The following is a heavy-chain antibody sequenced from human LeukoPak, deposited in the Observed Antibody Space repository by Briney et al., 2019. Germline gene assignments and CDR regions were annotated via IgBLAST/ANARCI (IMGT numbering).Heavy chain of an antibody. J-gene: IGHJ5*02. CDR2: VWYDGRNR. CDR3: ARLWGGNGYSGGSLNL. D-gene: IGHD3-16*01. V-gene: IGHV3-33*08. CDR1: GFTVSSNY. Sequence: GGSLRLSCAASGFTVSSNYMSWVRQAPGKGLEWVAVVWYDGRNRDYADSVKGRFTISKDNSNNMVFLQMDRLRAEDTAVYYCARLWGGNGYSGGSLNLWGQGTLVTVSS.